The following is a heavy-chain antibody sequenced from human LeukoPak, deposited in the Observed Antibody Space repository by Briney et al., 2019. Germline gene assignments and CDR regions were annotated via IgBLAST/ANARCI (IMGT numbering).Heavy chain of an antibody. CDR3: ARDGFGESYNWFDP. CDR2: IYYSGST. J-gene: IGHJ5*02. V-gene: IGHV4-59*01. D-gene: IGHD3-10*01. CDR1: GGSISSYY. Sequence: KSSETLSLTCTVSGGSISSYYWSWIRQPPGKGLEWSGYIYYSGSTNYNPSLKSRVTISVDTSKNQFSLKLSSVTAADTAVYYCARDGFGESYNWFDPWGQGTLVTVSS.